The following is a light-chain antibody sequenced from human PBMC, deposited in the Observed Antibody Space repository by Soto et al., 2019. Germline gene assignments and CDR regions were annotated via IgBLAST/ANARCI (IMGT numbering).Light chain of an antibody. V-gene: IGLV2-8*01. Sequence: QSVLTQPPSASGSPGQSVTISWTGTSSDVGAYKFVSWYQLHPGKAPKLMIYEVNVRPSGVPDRFSGSKSGNTASLTVSGLQVEDEADYYCSSYGGRSNLVFGGGTKVTVL. CDR3: SSYGGRSNLV. J-gene: IGLJ2*01. CDR2: EVN. CDR1: SSDVGAYKF.